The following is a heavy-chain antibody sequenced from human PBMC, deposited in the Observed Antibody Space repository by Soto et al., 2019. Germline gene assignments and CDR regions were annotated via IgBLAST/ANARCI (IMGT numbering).Heavy chain of an antibody. CDR1: GFTFSSYG. V-gene: IGHV3-30*02. CDR3: AKDQQDIVVVVAATGYYYYGMDV. Sequence: GGSLRLSCAASGFTFSSYGMHWVRQAPGKGLEWVAVIWYDGSNKYYADSVKGRFTISRDNSKNTLYLQMNSLRAEDTAVYYCAKDQQDIVVVVAATGYYYYGMDVWGQGTTVTVSS. J-gene: IGHJ6*02. D-gene: IGHD2-15*01. CDR2: IWYDGSNK.